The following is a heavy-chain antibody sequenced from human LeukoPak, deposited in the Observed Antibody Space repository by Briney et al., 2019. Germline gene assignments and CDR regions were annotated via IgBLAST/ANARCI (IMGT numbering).Heavy chain of an antibody. CDR1: GFTVSSNY. Sequence: PVGSLRLSCAASGFTVSSNYMSWVRQAPGKGLEWVSVIYSGGNTYYADSVKGRFTISRDNSKNTLYLQMNSLRVEDTAVYYCARDQDWNPYWGQGTLVTVSS. CDR3: ARDQDWNPY. V-gene: IGHV3-53*01. CDR2: IYSGGNT. J-gene: IGHJ4*02. D-gene: IGHD1-1*01.